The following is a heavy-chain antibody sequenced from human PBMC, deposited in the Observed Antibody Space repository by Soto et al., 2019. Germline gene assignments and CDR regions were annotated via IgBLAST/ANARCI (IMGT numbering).Heavy chain of an antibody. V-gene: IGHV4-59*01. CDR2: IYYSGST. J-gene: IGHJ6*03. CDR3: ARGIQQLVLDYYYYYMDV. CDR1: GGSISSYY. D-gene: IGHD6-13*01. Sequence: LSLTCTVSGGSISSYYWSWIRQPPGKGLEWIGYIYYSGSTNYNPSLKSRVTISVDTSKNQFSLKLSSVTAADTAVYYCARGIQQLVLDYYYYYMDVWGKGTTVTVS.